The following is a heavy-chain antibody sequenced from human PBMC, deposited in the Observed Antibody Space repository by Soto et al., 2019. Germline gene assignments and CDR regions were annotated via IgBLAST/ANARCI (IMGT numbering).Heavy chain of an antibody. D-gene: IGHD3-3*01. Sequence: GASVKVSCKASGYTFTGYYMHWVRQAPGQGLEWMGWINPNSGGTNYAQKFQGRVTMTRDTSISTAYMELSRLRSDDTAVYYCARDFGTIFGVVTSYYYYYYGMDVWGQGTTVTVSS. CDR2: INPNSGGT. CDR1: GYTFTGYY. J-gene: IGHJ6*02. V-gene: IGHV1-2*02. CDR3: ARDFGTIFGVVTSYYYYYYGMDV.